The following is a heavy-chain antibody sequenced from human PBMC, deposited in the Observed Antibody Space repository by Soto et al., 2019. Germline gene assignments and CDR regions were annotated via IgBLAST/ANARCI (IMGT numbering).Heavy chain of an antibody. J-gene: IGHJ6*02. Sequence: QVQLVQSGPEVKRPGSSIKVSCESSGDTFSSYTFSWVRQASGQGLEWMGRIIPIVSMVNYAQKFQGRVTLNADTSTNTAYMEMSSMRSEDTAVYYSARHFYFYGPLPSQYQHGMDVWGQGTTVTVSS. V-gene: IGHV1-69*02. CDR3: ARHFYFYGPLPSQYQHGMDV. CDR2: IIPIVSMV. D-gene: IGHD4-17*01. CDR1: GDTFSSYT.